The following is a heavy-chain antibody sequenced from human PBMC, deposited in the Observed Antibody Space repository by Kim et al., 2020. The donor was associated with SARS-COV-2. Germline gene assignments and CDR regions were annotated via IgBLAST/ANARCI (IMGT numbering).Heavy chain of an antibody. CDR2: ISSSSDYI. D-gene: IGHD2-21*01. J-gene: IGHJ6*01. V-gene: IGHV3-21*01. CDR3: AGIHPYCGGDCSENYYY. CDR1: GLTISSYS. Sequence: GGSLRLSCVNSGLTISSYSMNWVRQAPGKGLEWVSFISSSSDYINYADSVKGRFTISRDNAKNSLHLQMNSLRAEDTAVYYCAGIHPYCGGDCSENYYY.